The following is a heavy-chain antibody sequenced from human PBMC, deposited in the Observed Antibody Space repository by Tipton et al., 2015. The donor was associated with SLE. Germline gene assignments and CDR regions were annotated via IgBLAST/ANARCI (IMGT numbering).Heavy chain of an antibody. CDR3: ARRRAAGSYDL. D-gene: IGHD3-9*01. Sequence: GSLRLSCVASGFTFSRYAMTWVRQAPGKGLEWVSDISSSRSNTFYAESVEGRFTISRDNPKNSVYLQMNSLRGDDTAVYFCARRRAAGSYDLWGQGTLVTVSS. J-gene: IGHJ3*01. CDR2: ISSSRSNT. V-gene: IGHV3-48*04. CDR1: GFTFSRYA.